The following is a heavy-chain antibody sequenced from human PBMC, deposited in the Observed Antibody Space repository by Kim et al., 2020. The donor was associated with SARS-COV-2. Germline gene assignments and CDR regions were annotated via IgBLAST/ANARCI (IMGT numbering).Heavy chain of an antibody. J-gene: IGHJ6*01. CDR3: ARGRKAWGVTHHYYYYYGMDV. V-gene: IGHV4-34*01. CDR2: INHSGST. D-gene: IGHD3-10*01. Sequence: SETLSLTCAVYGGSFSGYYWSWIRQPPGKGLEWIGEINHSGSTNYNPSLKSRVTISVDTSKNQFSLKLSSVTAADTAVYYCARGRKAWGVTHHYYYYYGMDVWGQGTTVTVSS. CDR1: GGSFSGYY.